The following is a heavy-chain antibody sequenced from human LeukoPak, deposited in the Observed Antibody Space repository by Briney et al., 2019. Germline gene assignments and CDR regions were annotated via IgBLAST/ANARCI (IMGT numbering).Heavy chain of an antibody. CDR1: GYTFTGYY. CDR3: ARDHGSGQESWFDP. CDR2: INPNSGGT. Sequence: GASVKVSCKASGYTFTGYYMHWVRQAPGQGLEWMGWINPNSGGTNYAQKFQGRVTMTRDTSISTAYMELSRLRSDDTAVYYCARDHGSGQESWFDPWGQGTLVTVSS. D-gene: IGHD6-19*01. V-gene: IGHV1-2*02. J-gene: IGHJ5*02.